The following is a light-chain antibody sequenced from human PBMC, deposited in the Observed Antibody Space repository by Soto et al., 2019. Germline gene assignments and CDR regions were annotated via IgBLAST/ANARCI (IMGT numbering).Light chain of an antibody. CDR1: QSVRSN. CDR3: QQYVNWPPLT. Sequence: EIVLTQSPANLSVSPGERATLSCRASQSVRSNLAWYQQKLGQAPRLLIFGATTRATNISARFTGSGSGIEFTLTLSSLQSEDFAVYYCQQYVNWPPLTFGGGTKVEIK. CDR2: GAT. J-gene: IGKJ4*01. V-gene: IGKV3-15*01.